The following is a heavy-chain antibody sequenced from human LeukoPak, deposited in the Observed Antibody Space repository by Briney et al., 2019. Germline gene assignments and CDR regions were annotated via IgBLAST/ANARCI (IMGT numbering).Heavy chain of an antibody. J-gene: IGHJ6*01. CDR1: GFTFSSYE. V-gene: IGHV3-48*03. D-gene: IGHD4-17*01. CDR3: ARSPYSDPYYYYGLGV. CDR2: ISRSGSNI. Sequence: PGGSLRLPCAASGFTFSSYEMNWVRQAPGKGLEWISKISRSGSNIDYADSVKGRFTFTRDNAKNSLYLQMESLRAEDTAVYYCARSPYSDPYYYYGLGVWAQGTTVTVSS.